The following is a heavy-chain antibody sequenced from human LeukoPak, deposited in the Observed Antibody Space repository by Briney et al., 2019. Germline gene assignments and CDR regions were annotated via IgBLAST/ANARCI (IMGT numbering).Heavy chain of an antibody. Sequence: SETLSLTCTVSGGSISSYYWSWIRQPPGKGLEWIGYIYYSGSTNYNPSLKSRVTISVDTSKNQFSLKLSSVTAADTAVYYCARSFGSGIAVAGTALGDYWGQGTLVTVSS. J-gene: IGHJ4*02. D-gene: IGHD6-19*01. V-gene: IGHV4-59*08. CDR1: GGSISSYY. CDR2: IYYSGST. CDR3: ARSFGSGIAVAGTALGDY.